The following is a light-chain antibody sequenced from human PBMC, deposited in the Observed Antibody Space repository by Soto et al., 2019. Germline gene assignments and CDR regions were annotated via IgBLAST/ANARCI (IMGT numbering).Light chain of an antibody. V-gene: IGLV2-14*01. CDR1: SSDVGGYNY. CDR3: SSYTGSSSHLV. Sequence: QSVLTQPASVSGSPGQSITISCTGTSSDVGGYNYVSWYQQHPGKAPKLMIYDVSNRPSGVSDRFSGSKSGNTASLTISGGQAEEEAADYYSSYTGSSSHLVFGGGTKLTVL. CDR2: DVS. J-gene: IGLJ2*01.